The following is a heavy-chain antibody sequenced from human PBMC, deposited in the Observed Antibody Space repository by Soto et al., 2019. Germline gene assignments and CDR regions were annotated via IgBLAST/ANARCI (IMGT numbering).Heavy chain of an antibody. CDR2: LTGSSSNI. D-gene: IGHD3-10*01. CDR1: GFSFRNYA. CDR3: ANGRATYGLLTHDY. V-gene: IGHV3-23*01. J-gene: IGHJ4*02. Sequence: EVQLLELGGGLVQPGGSLRLSCAASGFSFRNYAMSWVRQAPGKGLEWISTLTGSSSNIYYADSVKGRFAISRDNSRNTLYLQMNSLTAEDTAVYYCANGRATYGLLTHDYWGQGTLVTVSS.